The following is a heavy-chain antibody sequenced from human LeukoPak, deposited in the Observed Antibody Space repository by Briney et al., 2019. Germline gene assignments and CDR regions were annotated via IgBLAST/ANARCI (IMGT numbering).Heavy chain of an antibody. D-gene: IGHD1-26*01. V-gene: IGHV4-59*01. CDR3: ARDQIVGATNYFDY. CDR1: GVSISSYY. Sequence: SETLSLTCTVAGVSISSYYWSWIRQRPGNGLEWSGYIYYSGSTNDNPSLKRRVTISVDTSKNQFSMKLSSLTAADTAVYYCARDQIVGATNYFDYWGQGTLVTVSS. CDR2: IYYSGST. J-gene: IGHJ4*02.